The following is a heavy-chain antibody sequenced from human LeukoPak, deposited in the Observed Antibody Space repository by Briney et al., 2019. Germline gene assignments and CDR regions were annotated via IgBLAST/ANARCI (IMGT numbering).Heavy chain of an antibody. J-gene: IGHJ4*02. D-gene: IGHD3-9*01. V-gene: IGHV3-48*03. CDR2: ISSSGSTI. Sequence: GGSLRLSCAASGFGFSSCEMNWVRQAPGKGLEWVSYISSSGSTIHYADSVKGRFTISRDNSKNTLYLQMNSLRAEDTAVYYCAKGSTNYDILTGSDYWGQGTLVTVSS. CDR1: GFGFSSCE. CDR3: AKGSTNYDILTGSDY.